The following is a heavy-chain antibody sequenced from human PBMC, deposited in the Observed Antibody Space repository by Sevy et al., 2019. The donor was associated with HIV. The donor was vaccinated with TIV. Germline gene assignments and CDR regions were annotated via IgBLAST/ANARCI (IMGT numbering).Heavy chain of an antibody. V-gene: IGHV1-24*01. D-gene: IGHD2-15*01. Sequence: ASVKVSCKVFGYSLSKLSMHWVRQAPGKGIEWMGSLDPGHGEITYAQRLQGRVTMTEDTSTDTAYMELSSLTSEDTATYYCATVGLGYYSGASYYQGDWFDPLGQGTMVTVSS. J-gene: IGHJ5*02. CDR3: ATVGLGYYSGASYYQGDWFDP. CDR2: LDPGHGEI. CDR1: GYSLSKLS.